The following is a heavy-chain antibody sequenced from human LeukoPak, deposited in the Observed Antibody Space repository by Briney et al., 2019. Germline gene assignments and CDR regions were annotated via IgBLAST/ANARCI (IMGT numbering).Heavy chain of an antibody. CDR2: ISTSSTYI. V-gene: IGHV3-21*01. J-gene: IGHJ4*02. CDR3: ARDPPFIIGTTFFDY. Sequence: GGSLRLSCVASGFTFSSYSMNWVRQAPGKGLEWVSSISTSSTYIYYADSVKGRFTISRDNAKNSLYLQMNSLRAEDTAVYYCARDPPFIIGTTFFDYWGQGTLVTVSS. D-gene: IGHD1-20*01. CDR1: GFTFSSYS.